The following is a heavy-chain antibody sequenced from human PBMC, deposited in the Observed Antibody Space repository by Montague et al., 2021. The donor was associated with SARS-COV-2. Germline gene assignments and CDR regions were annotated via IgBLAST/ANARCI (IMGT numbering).Heavy chain of an antibody. J-gene: IGHJ6*02. CDR1: GGSISGYY. D-gene: IGHD2-8*01. CDR2: IYYSGST. CDR3: ARLLRSCSNGVCRTYYYYAMDV. Sequence: SETLSLTCTVSGGSISGYYWSWIRQSPGKGLEWIGHIYYSGSTKYNPFLGSRVTVSVDRSKNQVSLKLSSVTPADTAVYYCARLLRSCSNGVCRTYYYYAMDVWGQGTTVTASS. V-gene: IGHV4-59*01.